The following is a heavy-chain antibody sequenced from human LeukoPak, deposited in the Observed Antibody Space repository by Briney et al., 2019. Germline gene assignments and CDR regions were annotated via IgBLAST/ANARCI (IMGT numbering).Heavy chain of an antibody. D-gene: IGHD3-22*01. CDR3: ARGYFDSSGPDY. V-gene: IGHV3-64*04. Sequence: PGGSLRLSCSASGFTFSTYAMHWVRQAPGKGLEYVSGISKDGDTTYYADSVKGRFTISRDNAKNTLYLQMNSLRAEDTAVYYCARGYFDSSGPDYWGQGTLVTVSS. CDR1: GFTFSTYA. J-gene: IGHJ4*02. CDR2: ISKDGDTT.